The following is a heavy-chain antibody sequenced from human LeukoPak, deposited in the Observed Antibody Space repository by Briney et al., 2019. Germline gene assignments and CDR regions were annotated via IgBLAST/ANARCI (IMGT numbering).Heavy chain of an antibody. Sequence: ASVKVSCKTSGYSFAAYYIHWVRQAPGQGLEWMGWINPNSGGTNYAQKFQDRVSMTRDTSISTAYMQLSGLRSDDTAVYYCARSPHILTGENFDFWGQGTLLTVSS. D-gene: IGHD3-9*01. J-gene: IGHJ4*02. CDR1: GYSFAAYY. V-gene: IGHV1-2*02. CDR2: INPNSGGT. CDR3: ARSPHILTGENFDF.